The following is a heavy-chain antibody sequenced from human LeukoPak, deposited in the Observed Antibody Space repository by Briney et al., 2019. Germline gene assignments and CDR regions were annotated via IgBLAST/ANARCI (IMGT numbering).Heavy chain of an antibody. D-gene: IGHD3-22*01. Sequence: NAGGSLRLSCAASGFTFSSYAMSWVRQAPGKGLEWVSSISSSSSYIYYADSVKGRFTISRDNAKNSLYLQMNSLRAEDTAVYYCARDQTLVTMIVVVREGNAFDIWGQGTMVTVSS. CDR3: ARDQTLVTMIVVVREGNAFDI. V-gene: IGHV3-21*01. J-gene: IGHJ3*02. CDR1: GFTFSSYA. CDR2: ISSSSSYI.